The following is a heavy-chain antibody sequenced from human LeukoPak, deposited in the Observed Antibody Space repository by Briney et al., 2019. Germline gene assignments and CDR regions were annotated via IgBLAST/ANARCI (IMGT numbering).Heavy chain of an antibody. CDR1: GFTFSSHG. CDR3: ARVLHKRNYDSSTYYGY. J-gene: IGHJ4*02. CDR2: IVGGAGGT. Sequence: PGGALRLSCAASGFTFSSHGMSWVRQAPGKGLEWVSGIVGGAGGTYYADSVKGRFTISRDNSKNSLYLQMNSLRAEDTAVYYCARVLHKRNYDSSTYYGYWGQGTLVTVSS. D-gene: IGHD3-22*01. V-gene: IGHV3-23*01.